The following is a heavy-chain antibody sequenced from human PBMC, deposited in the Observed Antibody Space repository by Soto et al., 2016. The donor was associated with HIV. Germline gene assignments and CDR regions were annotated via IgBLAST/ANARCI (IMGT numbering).Heavy chain of an antibody. D-gene: IGHD6-13*01. V-gene: IGHV3-64*01. CDR1: GFTFSSYA. CDR2: ISSNGGST. CDR3: ARVQNIPGIAAADIYYYYYYGMDV. Sequence: EVQLVESGGGLVQPGGSLRLSCAASGFTFSSYAMHWVRQAPGKGLEYVSAISSNGGSTYYANSVKGRFTISRDNSKNTLYLQMGSLRAEDTAVYYCARVQNIPGIAAADIYYYYYYGMDVWGQRDHGHRLL. J-gene: IGHJ6*04.